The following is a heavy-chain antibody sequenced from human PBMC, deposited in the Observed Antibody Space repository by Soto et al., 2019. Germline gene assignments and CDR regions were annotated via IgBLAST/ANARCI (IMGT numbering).Heavy chain of an antibody. CDR3: ARLIDAAGTGQ. CDR2: ISGSGGNK. D-gene: IGHD6-13*01. CDR1: GFTFSTYG. J-gene: IGHJ4*02. Sequence: GESLKISCAASGFTFSTYGMSWVRQAPGKGLEWVSSISGSGGNKYYADSVKGRFTIARDNSKNTLYLQMDSLRAEDTAVYYCARLIDAAGTGQWGQGTLVTVSS. V-gene: IGHV3-23*01.